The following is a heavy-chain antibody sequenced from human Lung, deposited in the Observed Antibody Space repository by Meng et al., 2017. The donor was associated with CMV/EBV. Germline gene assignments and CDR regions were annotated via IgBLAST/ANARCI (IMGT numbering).Heavy chain of an antibody. CDR3: ARDLVSDD. CDR2: ISAYHGNT. D-gene: IGHD6-6*01. Sequence: QVQLVLAGAEEMKPGASVNVSCKAAGYTFTSYGISWVRQAPVQGLEWVGWISAYHGNTNYAQKLQGRVTMTTDTSTSTAYMELRSLRSDDTDVYYCARDLVSDDWGQGTLVTVSS. CDR1: GYTFTSYG. V-gene: IGHV1-18*01. J-gene: IGHJ4*02.